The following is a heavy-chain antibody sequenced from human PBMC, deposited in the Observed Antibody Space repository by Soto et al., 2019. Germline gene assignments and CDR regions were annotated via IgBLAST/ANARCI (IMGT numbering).Heavy chain of an antibody. CDR1: GGTFSNYA. V-gene: IGHV1-69*13. CDR2: ILPIFTTA. Sequence: SVKVSCKASGGTFSNYAFSWVRQAPGQGLEWMGGILPIFTTATYAPKFQDRVTITADESTSTVYMDLSSLRPEDTALYYCAKDIGFQQHLFVFDNWGQGTLVTVSS. J-gene: IGHJ4*02. CDR3: AKDIGFQQHLFVFDN. D-gene: IGHD6-13*01.